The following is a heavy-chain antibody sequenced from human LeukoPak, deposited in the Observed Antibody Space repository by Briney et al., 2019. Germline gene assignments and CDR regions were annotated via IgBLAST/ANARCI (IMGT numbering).Heavy chain of an antibody. CDR3: AKDQGPHGSAPQDV. Sequence: PGGSLRLSCAASGFIFSRNSMNWVRQAPGKGLEWVSSISSSSSYIYYADSVKGRFTISRDNSKNTLYLQMNSLRAEDTAVYYCAKDQGPHGSAPQDVWGKGTTVTISS. J-gene: IGHJ6*04. CDR2: ISSSSSYI. CDR1: GFIFSRNS. D-gene: IGHD3-10*01. V-gene: IGHV3-21*01.